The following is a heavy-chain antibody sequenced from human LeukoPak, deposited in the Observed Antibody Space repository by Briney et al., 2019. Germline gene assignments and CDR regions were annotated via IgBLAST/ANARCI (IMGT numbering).Heavy chain of an antibody. CDR2: CNSDGSRT. J-gene: IGHJ3*02. CDR3: ARPGDSGAFDI. V-gene: IGHV3-74*01. CDR1: GFTFGSYW. Sequence: PGGSLRLSCAASGFTFGSYWMHWVRQAPGKGLVWVSRCNSDGSRTSYADSVKGRFTISRDNAKNTLFLQMNSLRAEDTAVYYCARPGDSGAFDIWGQGTMVTVSS. D-gene: IGHD5-18*01.